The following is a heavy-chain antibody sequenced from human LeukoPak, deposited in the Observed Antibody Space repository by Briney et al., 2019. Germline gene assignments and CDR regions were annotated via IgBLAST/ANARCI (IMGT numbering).Heavy chain of an antibody. CDR1: GDSSSSHY. CDR2: ISHIGRT. CDR3: ARDLVTVTKGFDI. Sequence: PSETLSLTCAVSGDSSSSHYWTWIRQSPGTGLEWIGYISHIGRTNYNPSLKSRVTISIDTSKNQFSLKLRSVTAADTAVYYCARDLVTVTKGFDIWGQGTMVGVSS. V-gene: IGHV4-59*11. J-gene: IGHJ3*02. D-gene: IGHD4-17*01.